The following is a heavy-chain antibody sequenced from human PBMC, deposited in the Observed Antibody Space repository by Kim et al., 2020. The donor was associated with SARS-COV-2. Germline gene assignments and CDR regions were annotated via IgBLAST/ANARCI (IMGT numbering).Heavy chain of an antibody. CDR2: ISSSSSTI. Sequence: GGSLRLSCAASGFTFSSYSMNWVRQAPGKGLEWVSYISSSSSTIYYADSVKGRFTISRDNAKNSLYLQMNSLRDEDTAVYYCARVPWDIVVVPAAHPYYYGMDVWGQGTTVTVSS. CDR3: ARVPWDIVVVPAAHPYYYGMDV. J-gene: IGHJ6*02. CDR1: GFTFSSYS. V-gene: IGHV3-48*02. D-gene: IGHD2-2*01.